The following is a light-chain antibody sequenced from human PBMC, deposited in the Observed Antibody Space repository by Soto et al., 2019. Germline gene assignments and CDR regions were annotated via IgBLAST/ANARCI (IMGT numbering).Light chain of an antibody. CDR2: GAS. CDR1: QSVSSSF. V-gene: IGKV3-20*01. J-gene: IGKJ5*01. Sequence: EIVLTQSPGTLSLSPGERATLSCRASQSVSSSFLAWYQQKRGQPPRLLIYGASNRATGIPDRFSGDGSGTDFTLTISRLEPEDYAVYYCHQYDGSPITFGQGTRLEIK. CDR3: HQYDGSPIT.